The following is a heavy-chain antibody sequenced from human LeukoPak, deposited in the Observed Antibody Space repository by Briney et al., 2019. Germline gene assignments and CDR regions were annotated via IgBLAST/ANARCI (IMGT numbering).Heavy chain of an antibody. Sequence: PGGSLRLSCAASGFSFSSHGMHWVRQAPGKGLEWVAFMRYDGSEKYYADSVKGRFTISRDNSKNTLYLQMNSLRAEDTAVYYCAKDSGLYEGTTFDYWGQGTLVTVSS. J-gene: IGHJ4*02. D-gene: IGHD1-7*01. CDR1: GFSFSSHG. V-gene: IGHV3-30*02. CDR3: AKDSGLYEGTTFDY. CDR2: MRYDGSEK.